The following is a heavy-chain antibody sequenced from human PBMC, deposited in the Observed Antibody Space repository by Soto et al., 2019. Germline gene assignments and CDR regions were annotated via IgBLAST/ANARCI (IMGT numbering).Heavy chain of an antibody. Sequence: GGSLRLSCAASGFTFSSYAMSWVRQAPGKGLEWVSAISGSGGSTYYADSVKGRFTISRDNSKNTLYLQMNSLRAEDTAVYYCAKVRAPNTWLVPDAFDIWGQGTMVTVSS. J-gene: IGHJ3*02. CDR1: GFTFSSYA. D-gene: IGHD6-19*01. CDR3: AKVRAPNTWLVPDAFDI. CDR2: ISGSGGST. V-gene: IGHV3-23*01.